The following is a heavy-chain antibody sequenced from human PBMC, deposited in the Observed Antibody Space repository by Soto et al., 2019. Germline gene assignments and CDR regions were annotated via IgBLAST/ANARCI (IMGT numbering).Heavy chain of an antibody. D-gene: IGHD2-8*01. CDR3: ARGDSTDCSNGVCSFFYNHDMDV. CDR2: INPKSGGT. J-gene: IGHJ6*02. CDR1: GYSFTDYH. V-gene: IGHV1-2*04. Sequence: ASVKVSCKASGYSFTDYHIHWVRQAPGQGLEWLGRINPKSGGTSTAQKFQGWVTMTTDTSSSTASMELTRLPSDDTAIYYCARGDSTDCSNGVCSFFYNHDMDVWGQGTTVTVSS.